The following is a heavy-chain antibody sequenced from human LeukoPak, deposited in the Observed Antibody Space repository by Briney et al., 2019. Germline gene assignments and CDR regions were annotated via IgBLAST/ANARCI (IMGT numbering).Heavy chain of an antibody. V-gene: IGHV3-48*03. CDR1: GFTFSSYE. Sequence: GGSLRLSCAASGFTFSSYEMNWVRQAPGKGLEWVSYISSSGSTIYYADSVKGRFTISRDNAKNSLYLQMNSLRAEDTAVYYCASSPLYDSWSGYSLDYWGQGTLVTVSS. CDR2: ISSSGSTI. J-gene: IGHJ4*02. CDR3: ASSPLYDSWSGYSLDY. D-gene: IGHD3-3*01.